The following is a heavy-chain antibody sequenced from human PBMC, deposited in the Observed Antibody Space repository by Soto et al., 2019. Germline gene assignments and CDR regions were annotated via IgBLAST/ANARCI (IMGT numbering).Heavy chain of an antibody. D-gene: IGHD6-6*01. CDR1: GCRFSVYA. V-gene: IGHV1-69*01. J-gene: IGHJ4*02. CDR2: IIPIFGTA. Sequence: SVKVSCKAAGCRFSVYAIGWLRHAPGKGLEWMGGIIPIFGTANYAQKFQGRVTITADESTSTAYMELSSLRSEDTAVYYCARSEYSSSSFTSYFDYWGQGTLVTV. CDR3: ARSEYSSSSFTSYFDY.